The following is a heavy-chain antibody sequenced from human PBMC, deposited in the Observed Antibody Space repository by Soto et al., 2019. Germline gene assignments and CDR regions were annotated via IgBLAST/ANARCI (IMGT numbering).Heavy chain of an antibody. Sequence: ASVKVSCKASGYTFTSYYMHWVRQAPGQGLEWMGIINPSGGSTSYAQKFQGRVTMTRDTSTSTVYMELSSLRSEDTAVYYCAKSSGGPSSGSYPLYYYYMDVWGKGTTVTVSS. CDR2: INPSGGST. V-gene: IGHV1-46*03. CDR3: AKSSGGPSSGSYPLYYYYMDV. J-gene: IGHJ6*03. D-gene: IGHD3-10*01. CDR1: GYTFTSYY.